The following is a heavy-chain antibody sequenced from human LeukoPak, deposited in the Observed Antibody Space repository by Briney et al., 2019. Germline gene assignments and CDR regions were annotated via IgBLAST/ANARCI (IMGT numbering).Heavy chain of an antibody. CDR2: IDWDDDK. D-gene: IGHD6-6*01. CDR1: GFSLSTSGMC. J-gene: IGHJ3*02. V-gene: IGHV2-70*11. Sequence: SGPTLVNPTQPLTLTCTFSGFSLSTSGMCVSWIRQPPGKALEWLARIDWDDDKYYSTSLKTRLTISKDTSKNQVVLTMTNMDPVDTATYYCARITAARLYAFDIWGQGTMVTVSS. CDR3: ARITAARLYAFDI.